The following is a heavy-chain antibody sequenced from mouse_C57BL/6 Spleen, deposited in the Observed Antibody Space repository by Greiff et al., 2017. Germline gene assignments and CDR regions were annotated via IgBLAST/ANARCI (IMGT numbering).Heavy chain of an antibody. CDR1: GYTFTSYA. CDR3: ARGGLNPYFDY. V-gene: IGHV1-85*01. D-gene: IGHD1-3*01. Sequence: VQLQQSGPELVKPGASVKLSCKASGYTFTSYAINWVKQRPGPGLEWIGWIYPRDGSTKYNEKFKGKATLTVDTSSSTSYMELHSLTSEDSAVYFCARGGLNPYFDYWGQGTTLTVSS. J-gene: IGHJ2*01. CDR2: IYPRDGST.